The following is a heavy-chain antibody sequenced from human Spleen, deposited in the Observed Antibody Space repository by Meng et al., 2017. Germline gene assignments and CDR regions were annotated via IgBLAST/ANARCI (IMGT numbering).Heavy chain of an antibody. V-gene: IGHV1-2*06. CDR3: ARDEDISAAGKLFGDY. CDR1: GYTFTDYY. CDR2: LNPNSGGT. D-gene: IGHD6-13*01. Sequence: LGQSWPQGKKPGDSVQVSCKASGYTFTDYYMHWIRQAPGQGLERMGRLNPNSGGTNYARKFQGRVTLTRDTSSSTAYMELSGLRSDDTAMYYCARDEDISAAGKLFGDYWGHGTLVTVSS. J-gene: IGHJ4*01.